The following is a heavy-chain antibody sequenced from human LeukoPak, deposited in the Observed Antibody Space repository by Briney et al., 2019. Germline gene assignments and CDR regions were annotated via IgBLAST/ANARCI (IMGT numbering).Heavy chain of an antibody. J-gene: IGHJ1*01. CDR1: GYTFTGYY. CDR3: ARHNGYDSSGGTEYFQH. D-gene: IGHD3-22*01. V-gene: IGHV1-2*02. CDR2: INPNSGGT. Sequence: ASVKVSCKASGYTFTGYYMHWVRQAPGQGLEWMGWINPNSGGTNYAQKFQGRVTMTRDTSISTAYMELSRLRSDDTAVYYCARHNGYDSSGGTEYFQHWGQGTLVTVSS.